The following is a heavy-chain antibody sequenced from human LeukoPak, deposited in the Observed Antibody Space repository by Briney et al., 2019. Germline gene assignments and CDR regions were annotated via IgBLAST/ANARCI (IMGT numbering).Heavy chain of an antibody. CDR1: GFTFSSYS. J-gene: IGHJ4*02. Sequence: GGSLRLPCAASGFTFSSYSMNWVRQAPGKGLEWVSSISSSSSYIYYADSVKGRFTISRDNAKNSLYLQMNSLRAEDTAVYYCARRIISMVRGEDYWGQGTLVTVSS. CDR2: ISSSSSYI. D-gene: IGHD3-10*01. V-gene: IGHV3-21*01. CDR3: ARRIISMVRGEDY.